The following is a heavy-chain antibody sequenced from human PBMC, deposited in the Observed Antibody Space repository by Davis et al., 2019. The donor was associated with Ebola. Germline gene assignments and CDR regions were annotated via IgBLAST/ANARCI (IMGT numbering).Heavy chain of an antibody. CDR2: ISSSSNYI. CDR3: ATDPYGANPQSADY. V-gene: IGHV3-21*01. CDR1: GFTFSNYA. Sequence: GESLKISCVASGFTFSNYAMNWVRQAPGNGLEWVSTISSSSNYIYYAESVKGRFTISRDNAKNSLTLQMNSLGAEDTAVYYCATDPYGANPQSADYWGQGSLVTVSS. J-gene: IGHJ4*02. D-gene: IGHD4/OR15-4a*01.